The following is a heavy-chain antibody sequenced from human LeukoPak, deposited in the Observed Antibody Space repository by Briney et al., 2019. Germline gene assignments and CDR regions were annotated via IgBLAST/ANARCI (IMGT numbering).Heavy chain of an antibody. J-gene: IGHJ5*02. CDR2: IYYSGST. D-gene: IGHD3-10*01. Sequence: PSETLSLTCTVSGGSISSGSYYWSWIRQPPGKGLEWIGYIYYSGSTNYNPSLKSRVTISVDTSKNQFSLKLSSVTAADTAVYYCAHMVRGVLSWFDPWGQGTLVTVSS. CDR1: GGSISSGSYY. V-gene: IGHV4-61*01. CDR3: AHMVRGVLSWFDP.